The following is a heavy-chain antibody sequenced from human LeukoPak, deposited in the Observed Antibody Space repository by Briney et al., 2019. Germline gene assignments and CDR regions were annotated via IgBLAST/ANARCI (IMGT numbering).Heavy chain of an antibody. CDR2: INSDGSST. D-gene: IGHD6-19*01. Sequence: GGSLRLSCAASGFTFSSYWMHWVRQAPGKGLVWVSRINSDGSSTSYADSVKGRFTISRDNAKNTLYLQMNSLRAEDTAVYYCARGLQWLVQVVAFDIWGQGTMVTVSS. J-gene: IGHJ3*02. CDR3: ARGLQWLVQVVAFDI. V-gene: IGHV3-74*01. CDR1: GFTFSSYW.